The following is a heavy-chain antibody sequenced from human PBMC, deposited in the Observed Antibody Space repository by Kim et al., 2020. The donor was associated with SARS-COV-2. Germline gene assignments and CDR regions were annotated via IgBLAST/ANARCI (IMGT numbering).Heavy chain of an antibody. CDR2: IIPIFGTA. CDR3: ARDGEYSSSWYSGWFDP. V-gene: IGHV1-69*13. CDR1: GGTFSSYA. D-gene: IGHD6-13*01. J-gene: IGHJ5*02. Sequence: SVKVSCKASGGTFSSYAISWVRQAPGQGLEWRGGIIPIFGTANYAQKFQGRVTITADESTSTAYMELSSLRSEDTAVYYCARDGEYSSSWYSGWFDPWGQGTLVTVSS.